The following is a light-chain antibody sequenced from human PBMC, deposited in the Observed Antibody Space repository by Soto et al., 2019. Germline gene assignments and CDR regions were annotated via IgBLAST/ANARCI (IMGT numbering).Light chain of an antibody. Sequence: EITMTQSPGTLSLSPGERATLSCRASQSVRSAYLAWYQQKPGQAPRLLIYGASTRATGIPARFSGSGSGTEFTLTISSLQSEDFAVYYCQQYNNWPPITFGQGTRLEI. V-gene: IGKV3-15*01. CDR2: GAS. CDR1: QSVRSAY. J-gene: IGKJ5*01. CDR3: QQYNNWPPIT.